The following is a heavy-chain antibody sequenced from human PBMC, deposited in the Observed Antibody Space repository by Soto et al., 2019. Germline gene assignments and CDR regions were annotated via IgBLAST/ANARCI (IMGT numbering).Heavy chain of an antibody. CDR2: ISGSGGST. Sequence: EVQLLESGGGLVQPGGSLRLSCAASGFTFSSYAMSWVRQAPGKGLEWVSAISGSGGSTYYADSVKGRFTISRDNAKNALYLQMNSLRAEDTAVYYCARDQPSGWYADYWGQGTLVTVSS. CDR3: ARDQPSGWYADY. CDR1: GFTFSSYA. V-gene: IGHV3-23*01. D-gene: IGHD6-19*01. J-gene: IGHJ4*02.